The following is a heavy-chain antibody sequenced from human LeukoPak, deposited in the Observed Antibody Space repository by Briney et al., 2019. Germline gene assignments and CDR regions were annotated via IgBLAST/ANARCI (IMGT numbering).Heavy chain of an antibody. CDR1: GYTFTGYY. CDR2: INPNSGGT. V-gene: IGHV1-2*02. CDR3: ARSFDSSGYYVGN. D-gene: IGHD3-22*01. Sequence: ASVKVSCKASGYTFTGYYMHWVRQAPGQGLEWMGWINPNSGGTNYAQKFQGRVTMTRDTSISTAYMELSRLRSDDTAVYYCARSFDSSGYYVGNWGQGTLATVSS. J-gene: IGHJ4*02.